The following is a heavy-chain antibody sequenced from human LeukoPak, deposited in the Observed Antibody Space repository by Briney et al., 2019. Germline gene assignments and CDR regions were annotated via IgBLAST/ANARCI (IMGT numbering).Heavy chain of an antibody. J-gene: IGHJ4*02. CDR2: IRYSGST. CDR1: GGSINSYY. V-gene: IGHV4-59*08. CDR3: ARHGGAYGDYWYYFDY. Sequence: SETLSLTRTVSGGSINSYYWSWIRQPPGKGLEWIGYIRYSGSTNYNPSLKSRVTISVDTSKNQFSLKLSSVTAADTAVYYCARHGGAYGDYWYYFDYWGQGTLVTVSS. D-gene: IGHD4-17*01.